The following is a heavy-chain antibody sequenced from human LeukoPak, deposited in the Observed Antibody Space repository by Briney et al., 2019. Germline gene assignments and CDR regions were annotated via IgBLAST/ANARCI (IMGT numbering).Heavy chain of an antibody. CDR3: AKDKGNYDFWSGRYYFDY. D-gene: IGHD3-3*01. V-gene: IGHV3-23*01. J-gene: IGHJ4*02. CDR2: ISLSGGST. CDR1: GFSFTNYA. Sequence: GGSLRLSCAASGFSFTNYAMSWVRQAPGKGLEWVSAISLSGGSTCYADSVKGRFTISRDNSKNTLYLQMNSLRAEDTAVYYCAKDKGNYDFWSGRYYFDYWGQGTLVTVSS.